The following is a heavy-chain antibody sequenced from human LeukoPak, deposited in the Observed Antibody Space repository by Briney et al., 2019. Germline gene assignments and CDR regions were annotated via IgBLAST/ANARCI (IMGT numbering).Heavy chain of an antibody. J-gene: IGHJ4*02. CDR3: TRGAGWLIDY. V-gene: IGHV4-30-2*01. CDR1: GGSISSGGYS. D-gene: IGHD3-16*01. CDR2: IYHSGST. Sequence: SETLSLTCAVSGGSISSGGYSWSWIRQPPGKGLEWIGYIYHSGSTYYNPSLKSRVTISADTSKNHFSLKLNSVTTADTAVYYCTRGAGWLIDYWGQGILVTVSS.